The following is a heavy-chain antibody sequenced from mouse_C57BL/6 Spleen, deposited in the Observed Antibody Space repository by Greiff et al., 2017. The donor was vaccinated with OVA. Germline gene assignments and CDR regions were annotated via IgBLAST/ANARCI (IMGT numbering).Heavy chain of an antibody. CDR1: GYTFTSYW. J-gene: IGHJ3*01. V-gene: IGHV1-52*01. CDR2: IDPSDSET. Sequence: QVQLQQPGAELVRPGSSVKLSCKASGYTFTSYWMHWVKQRPIQGLEWIGNIDPSDSETHSNQKFKDKATLTVDKSSSTAYMQLSSLTSEDSAVYYCARVDGSSSSWFAYWGQGTLVTVSA. D-gene: IGHD1-1*01. CDR3: ARVDGSSSSWFAY.